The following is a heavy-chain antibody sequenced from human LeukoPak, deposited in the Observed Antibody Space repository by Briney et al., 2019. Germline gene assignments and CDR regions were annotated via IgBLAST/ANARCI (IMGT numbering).Heavy chain of an antibody. CDR2: INPNSGGT. Sequence: ASVKVSCKASGYTFTGYYMHWVRQAPGQGLEWMRRINPNSGGTNYAQKFQGRVTMTRDTSISTAYMELSRLRSDDTAVYYCASPGGYSSYYYYMDVWGKGTTVTVSS. V-gene: IGHV1-2*06. D-gene: IGHD6-13*01. CDR1: GYTFTGYY. CDR3: ASPGGYSSYYYYMDV. J-gene: IGHJ6*03.